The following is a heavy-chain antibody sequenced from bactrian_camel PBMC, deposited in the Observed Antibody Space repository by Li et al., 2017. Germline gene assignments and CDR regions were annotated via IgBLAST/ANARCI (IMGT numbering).Heavy chain of an antibody. J-gene: IGHJ4*01. CDR3: AGATTHYCYVGNPDFAN. CDR1: GFTFSSAY. CDR2: TNIGASTT. Sequence: VQLVESGGGLVQPGESLTLSCEASGFTFSSAYISWVRQAPGKGLEWVSSTNIGASTTYVSDSVKGRFTISKDNALNALYLQMNSLKPEDTAMCYCAGATTHYCYVGNPDFANWGQGTQVTVS. D-gene: IGHD2*01. V-gene: IGHV3-2*01.